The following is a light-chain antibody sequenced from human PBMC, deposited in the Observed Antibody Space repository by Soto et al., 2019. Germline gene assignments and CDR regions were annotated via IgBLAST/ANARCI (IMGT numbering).Light chain of an antibody. J-gene: IGKJ2*01. Sequence: EIVLTQSPGTLSLSPGERATLSCRASQSLSSSYLAWYQQKPGQAPRLLIYGASSRATGIPDRFSGSRSGTGFTLTISRLEPEEFAVYYCHQYGGSPPYTFGQGTKVEIK. CDR3: HQYGGSPPYT. V-gene: IGKV3-20*01. CDR2: GAS. CDR1: QSLSSSY.